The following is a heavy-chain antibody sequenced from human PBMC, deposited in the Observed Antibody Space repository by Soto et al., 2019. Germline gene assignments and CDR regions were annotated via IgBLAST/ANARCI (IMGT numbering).Heavy chain of an antibody. D-gene: IGHD3-22*01. CDR3: ARKQQHYDSSGYFDY. CDR1: GFTFSSYA. CDR2: ISYDGSNK. Sequence: QVQLVESGGGVVQPGRSLRLSCAASGFTFSSYALHWVRQAPGKGLESVAVISYDGSNKYYADSVKGRFTISRDNPKNTLYLLMNSLRAEDTAVYYCARKQQHYDSSGYFDYWGQGTLVTVSP. V-gene: IGHV3-30-3*01. J-gene: IGHJ4*02.